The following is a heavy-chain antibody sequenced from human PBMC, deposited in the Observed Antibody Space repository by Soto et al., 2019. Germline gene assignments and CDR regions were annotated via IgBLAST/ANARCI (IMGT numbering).Heavy chain of an antibody. J-gene: IGHJ6*02. CDR3: VRVHYGDLSGMDV. V-gene: IGHV6-1*01. CDR2: TYYRSKWYN. Sequence: SQTLSLTCAISGESVSSNSAAWNWIIQAPSIGLEWLVRTYYRSKWYNDYAVSVKSRITINPDTSQHQFPLQLNSVTREDTALYYCVRVHYGDLSGMDVWGQGTTVTVSS. D-gene: IGHD4-17*01. CDR1: GESVSSNSAA.